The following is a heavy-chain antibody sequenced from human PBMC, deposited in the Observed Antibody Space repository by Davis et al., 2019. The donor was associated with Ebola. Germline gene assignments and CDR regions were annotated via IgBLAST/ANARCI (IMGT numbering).Heavy chain of an antibody. Sequence: AASVKVSCKASGYTFTGYYMHWVRQAPGQGLEWMGWISAYNGNTNYAQKLQGRVTMTTDTSTSTAYMELRSLRSDDTAVYYCARRGYDFSFDYWGQGTLVTVSS. V-gene: IGHV1-18*04. CDR2: ISAYNGNT. CDR1: GYTFTGYY. J-gene: IGHJ4*02. CDR3: ARRGYDFSFDY. D-gene: IGHD5-12*01.